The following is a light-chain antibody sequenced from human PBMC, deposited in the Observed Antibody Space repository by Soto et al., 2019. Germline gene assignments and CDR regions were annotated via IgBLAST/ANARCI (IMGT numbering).Light chain of an antibody. V-gene: IGKV3-15*01. CDR2: GAS. J-gene: IGKJ1*01. CDR1: QSVSSS. CDR3: QQYNNLWT. Sequence: EVVMTQSPATLSMSPGERATLSCRASQSVSSSLAWYQQKPGQAPRLLIYGASTRATGISDRFSGSGSEKEFTLTISSLQAEDFAIYYCQQYNNLWTFGQGTKVEIK.